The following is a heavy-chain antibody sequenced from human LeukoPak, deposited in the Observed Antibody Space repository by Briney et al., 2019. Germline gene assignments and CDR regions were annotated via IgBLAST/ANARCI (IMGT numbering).Heavy chain of an antibody. D-gene: IGHD3-22*01. CDR2: INPSGGST. CDR1: GYTFTSYY. Sequence: ASVKVSCKASGYTFTSYYMHWVRQAPGQGLEWMGIINPSGGSTSYAQKFQGRVTMTRDTSTSTVYMELSSLRSEDTAVYYCARDRWDYYDSSGYTYYYYYYMDVWGKGTTVTISS. CDR3: ARDRWDYYDSSGYTYYYYYYMDV. J-gene: IGHJ6*03. V-gene: IGHV1-46*01.